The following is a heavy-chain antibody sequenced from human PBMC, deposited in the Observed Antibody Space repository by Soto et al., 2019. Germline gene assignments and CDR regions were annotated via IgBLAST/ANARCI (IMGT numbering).Heavy chain of an antibody. J-gene: IGHJ4*02. V-gene: IGHV4-39*01. CDR3: ARQGSY. Sequence: PSETLSLTCNVSGVSISDTSYYRGWIRQPPGKGLEWIGTIYFNGNTFYNPSLKSRLTISVDTPKNQISLRLTSVTAADTAVYYCARQGSYWGQGTLVTVSS. CDR1: GVSISDTSYY. CDR2: IYFNGNT.